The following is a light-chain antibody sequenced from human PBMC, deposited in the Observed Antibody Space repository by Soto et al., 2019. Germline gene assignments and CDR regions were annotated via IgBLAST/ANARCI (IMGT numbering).Light chain of an antibody. J-gene: IGKJ2*01. CDR3: QYLNSWT. CDR2: AAS. Sequence: IQLTQSPSSLSASVGDRVTITCRASQGISSYLAWYQQKPGKAPKLLIYAASTLQSGVPSRFSGSGSGTDFTLTISSLQPEDSATYYCQYLNSWTLGQGTKLEIK. V-gene: IGKV1-9*01. CDR1: QGISSY.